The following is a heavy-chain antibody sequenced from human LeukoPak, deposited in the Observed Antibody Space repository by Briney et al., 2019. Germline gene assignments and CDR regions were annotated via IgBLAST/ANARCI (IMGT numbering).Heavy chain of an antibody. D-gene: IGHD3-10*01. J-gene: IGHJ4*02. CDR1: GYSISSGYH. V-gene: IGHV4-38-2*02. CDR3: ARDAWFGAGRTFAY. CDR2: IYHSGST. Sequence: SETLSLTCTVSGYSISSGYHWGWIRQPPGKGLEWIGSIYHSGSTYYNPSLKSRVTISVDTSKNQFSLKLRSVTAADTAVYYCARDAWFGAGRTFAYWGQGTLVTVSS.